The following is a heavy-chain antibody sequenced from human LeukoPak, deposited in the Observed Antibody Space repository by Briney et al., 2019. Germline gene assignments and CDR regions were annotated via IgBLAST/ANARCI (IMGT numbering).Heavy chain of an antibody. V-gene: IGHV3-64*02. Sequence: GGSLRLSCAASGFTFSNYVMYWVRQAPGKGLEWVSAITSNGVSTYYGDSVKGRFIISRDNSKNTLYLQMGSLRAEDLAVYYCARRGTNYYLDYWGQGALVTVSS. CDR3: ARRGTNYYLDY. CDR1: GFTFSNYV. J-gene: IGHJ4*02. D-gene: IGHD2-8*01. CDR2: ITSNGVST.